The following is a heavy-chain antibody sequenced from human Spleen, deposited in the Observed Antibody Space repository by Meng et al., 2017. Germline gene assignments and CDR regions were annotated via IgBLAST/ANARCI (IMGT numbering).Heavy chain of an antibody. CDR2: IIPIFGIP. V-gene: IGHV1-69*13. CDR3: VRNYEYFDWQDNYYFDY. Sequence: SVKVSCKASGGTFSNYTMSWVRQAPGQGLEWMGGIIPIFGIPNYAQKFQGRVTIIADESTSTAYMELSSLRSEDTAVYYCVRNYEYFDWQDNYYFDYWGQGTLVTVSS. CDR1: GGTFSNYT. J-gene: IGHJ4*02. D-gene: IGHD3-9*01.